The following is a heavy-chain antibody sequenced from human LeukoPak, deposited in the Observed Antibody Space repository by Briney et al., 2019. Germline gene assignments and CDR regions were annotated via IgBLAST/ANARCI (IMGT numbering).Heavy chain of an antibody. Sequence: ASVKVSCKASGYTFTGYYMHWVRQAPGQGLEWMGWINPNSGGTNYAQKFQGRVTMTRDTSISTAYMELSRLRSDDTAVYYCATDPSRGYCSSTSCYAGMRGGYWGQGTLATVSS. CDR2: INPNSGGT. CDR3: ATDPSRGYCSSTSCYAGMRGGY. J-gene: IGHJ4*02. D-gene: IGHD2-2*01. CDR1: GYTFTGYY. V-gene: IGHV1-2*02.